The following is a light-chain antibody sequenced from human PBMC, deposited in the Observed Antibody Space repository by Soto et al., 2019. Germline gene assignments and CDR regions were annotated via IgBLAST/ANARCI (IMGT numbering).Light chain of an antibody. J-gene: IGLJ1*01. CDR1: SSDVGGYNY. V-gene: IGLV2-14*03. Sequence: QSVLNQPASVSGSPGQSITISFTGTSSDVGGYNYVSWYQHHPGKAPKLLIYDVSNRPSGVSNRFSGSKSDNTASLTISGLQPEDEADYYCSSYTTSNTRQIVFGTGTKVTVL. CDR3: SSYTTSNTRQIV. CDR2: DVS.